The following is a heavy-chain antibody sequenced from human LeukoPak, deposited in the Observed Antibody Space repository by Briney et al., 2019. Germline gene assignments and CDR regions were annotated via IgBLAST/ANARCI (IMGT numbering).Heavy chain of an antibody. CDR2: IYTSGST. CDR3: ARDGMGDSSLPTDY. D-gene: IGHD6-13*01. CDR1: GGSISSGNYY. J-gene: IGHJ4*02. Sequence: PSETLSLTCTVSGGSISSGNYYWSWIRQPAGKGLEWIGRIYTSGSTNYNPSLKSRVTMSVDTSKNQFSLKLSSVTAADTAVYYCARDGMGDSSLPTDYWGQGTLVTVSS. V-gene: IGHV4-61*02.